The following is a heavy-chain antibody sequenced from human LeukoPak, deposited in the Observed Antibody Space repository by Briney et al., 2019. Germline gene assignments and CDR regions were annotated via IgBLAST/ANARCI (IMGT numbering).Heavy chain of an antibody. J-gene: IGHJ4*02. Sequence: GGSLRLSCAASGFTFSSYSMNWVRQAPGKGLEWVSYISSSSTIYYADSVKGRFTISRDNAKNSLYLQMNSLRAEDTAVYYCARGKNYVDFDYWGQGTLVTVSS. CDR1: GFTFSSYS. D-gene: IGHD3-16*01. V-gene: IGHV3-48*04. CDR2: ISSSSTI. CDR3: ARGKNYVDFDY.